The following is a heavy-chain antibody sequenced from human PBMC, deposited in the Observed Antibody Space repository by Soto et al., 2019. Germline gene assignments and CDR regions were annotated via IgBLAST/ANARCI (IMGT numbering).Heavy chain of an antibody. D-gene: IGHD1-20*01. Sequence: GVAVKVSCKASGCTFSSYAISWVRQAPGQGLEWMGGIIPIFGTANYAQKFQGRVTITADESTSTAYMELSSLRSEDTAVYYCARYRGITGFYYFDYWGQGTLGTVSS. CDR3: ARYRGITGFYYFDY. CDR1: GCTFSSYA. J-gene: IGHJ4*02. CDR2: IIPIFGTA. V-gene: IGHV1-69*13.